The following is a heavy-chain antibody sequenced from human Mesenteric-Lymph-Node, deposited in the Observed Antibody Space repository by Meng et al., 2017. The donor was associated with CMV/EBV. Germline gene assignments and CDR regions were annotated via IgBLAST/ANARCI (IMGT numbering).Heavy chain of an antibody. CDR3: VKDRGYRKYYYYYGMDV. D-gene: IGHD5-12*01. J-gene: IGHJ6*02. Sequence: SLKISCAASGFNFDDYAMHWVRQTPGKGLEWVSGITWNGGAVGYADSVKGRFTVSRDNPKNSLYLQMNSLRIEDMALYYCVKDRGYRKYYYYYGMDVWGRGTTVTSP. CDR1: GFNFDDYA. CDR2: ITWNGGAV. V-gene: IGHV3-9*03.